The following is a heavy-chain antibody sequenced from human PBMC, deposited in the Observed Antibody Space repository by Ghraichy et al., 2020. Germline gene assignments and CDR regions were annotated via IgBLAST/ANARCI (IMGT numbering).Heavy chain of an antibody. V-gene: IGHV3-23*01. J-gene: IGHJ4*02. CDR3: AKDSRAKYYYDSSGGRFDY. Sequence: GGSLRLSCAASGFTFSSYAMSWVRQAPGKGLEWVSAISGSGGSTYYADSVKGRFTISRDNSKNTLYLQMNSLRAEDTAVYYCAKDSRAKYYYDSSGGRFDYWGQGTLVTVSS. D-gene: IGHD3-22*01. CDR1: GFTFSSYA. CDR2: ISGSGGST.